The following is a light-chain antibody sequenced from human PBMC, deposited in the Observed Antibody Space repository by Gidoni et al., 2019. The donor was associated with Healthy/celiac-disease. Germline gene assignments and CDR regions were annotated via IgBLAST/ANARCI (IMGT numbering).Light chain of an antibody. CDR3: QKYNSAPPST. V-gene: IGKV1-27*01. J-gene: IGKJ1*01. Sequence: DIQMTQSPSSLSASVGDRVTITCRASQGISNYLAWYQQKPGKVPKLLIYAASTLQSGVPSRLSGSGSGTDFTLTISSLQPEDVATYYCQKYNSAPPSTFGQGTKVEIK. CDR1: QGISNY. CDR2: AAS.